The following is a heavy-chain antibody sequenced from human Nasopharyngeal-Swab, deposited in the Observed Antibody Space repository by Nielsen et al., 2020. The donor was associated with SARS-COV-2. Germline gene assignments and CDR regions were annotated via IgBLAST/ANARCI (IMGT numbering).Heavy chain of an antibody. V-gene: IGHV4-34*01. CDR2: INDSGST. CDR3: ARGQSKITMIVVVIAFWQYYFDY. J-gene: IGHJ4*02. Sequence: ESLKISCAASGFTFSSWWMSWIRQSPGKGLEWIGEINDSGSTSYNPSLKSRFSISLDTSTNHFSLQLRSMTASDTAVYYCARGQSKITMIVVVIAFWQYYFDYWGQGALVTVSS. D-gene: IGHD3-22*01. CDR1: GFTFSSWW.